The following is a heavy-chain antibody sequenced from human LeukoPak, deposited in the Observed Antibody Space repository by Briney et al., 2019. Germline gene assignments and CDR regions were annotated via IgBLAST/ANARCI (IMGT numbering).Heavy chain of an antibody. CDR3: ARMGDYSFGYAPYFDL. CDR2: IKEDGSQK. Sequence: GGSLRLSCTASGFTFSTYWMSWVRQAPGKGLVWVANIKEDGSQKYYVDSVKGRFTISRDNPKNSLYLQMNSLRAEDTAVYYCARMGDYSFGYAPYFDLWGQGTLVTVSS. D-gene: IGHD2-15*01. V-gene: IGHV3-7*01. CDR1: GFTFSTYW. J-gene: IGHJ4*02.